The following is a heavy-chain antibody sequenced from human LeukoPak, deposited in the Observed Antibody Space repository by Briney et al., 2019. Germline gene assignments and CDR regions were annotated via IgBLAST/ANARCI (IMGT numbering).Heavy chain of an antibody. D-gene: IGHD3-22*01. CDR2: ISSSSSTI. J-gene: IGHJ4*02. Sequence: GGSLRLSCAASGFTFSSYSMNWVRQAPGKGLEWVSYISSSSSTIYYADSVKGRFTISRDNAKNSLYLQMNSLRAEDTAVYYCARFAGDDSSGYYFDYWGQGTLVTVSS. V-gene: IGHV3-48*04. CDR1: GFTFSSYS. CDR3: ARFAGDDSSGYYFDY.